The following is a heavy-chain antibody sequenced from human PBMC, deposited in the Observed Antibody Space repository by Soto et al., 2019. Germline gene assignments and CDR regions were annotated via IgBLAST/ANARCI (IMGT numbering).Heavy chain of an antibody. V-gene: IGHV1-46*01. Sequence: ASVKVSCKASGYTLTSYYMHWVRQAPGQGLGWMGIINPSGGSTSYAQKFQGRVTMTRDTSTSTVYMELSSLRSEDTAVYYCARALNLWFGEFLRVDYWGQGPLVPVCS. CDR3: ARALNLWFGEFLRVDY. J-gene: IGHJ4*02. D-gene: IGHD3-10*01. CDR1: GYTLTSYY. CDR2: INPSGGST.